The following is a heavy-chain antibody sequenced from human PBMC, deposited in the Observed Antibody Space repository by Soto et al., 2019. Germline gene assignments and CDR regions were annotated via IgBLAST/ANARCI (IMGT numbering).Heavy chain of an antibody. V-gene: IGHV3-30-3*01. CDR3: ARGTAGLYSGYDW. Sequence: GESLKISCAASGFTFSTYAMHWVRQAPGKGLGWVAVISYDGSSKYYGDSVKGRFIISRDNSKNTLYLQMNSLRAEDTSVYYCARGTAGLYSGYDWWGQGTLVTVSS. CDR2: ISYDGSSK. J-gene: IGHJ4*02. D-gene: IGHD5-12*01. CDR1: GFTFSTYA.